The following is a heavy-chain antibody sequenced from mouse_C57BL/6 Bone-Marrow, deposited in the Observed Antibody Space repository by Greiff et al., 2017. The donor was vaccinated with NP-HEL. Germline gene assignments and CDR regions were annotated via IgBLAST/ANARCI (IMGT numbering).Heavy chain of an antibody. CDR1: GFSFNTYA. J-gene: IGHJ4*01. Sequence: EVQLVESGGGLVQPKGSLKLSCAASGFSFNTYAMNWVRQAPGKGLEWVARIRSKSNNYATSYADSVKDRFTISRDDSESMLYLQMNHLKTEDTAMYYCVSVYYGSRRYAMDYWGQGTSVTVSS. CDR3: VSVYYGSRRYAMDY. CDR2: IRSKSNNYAT. V-gene: IGHV10-1*01. D-gene: IGHD1-1*01.